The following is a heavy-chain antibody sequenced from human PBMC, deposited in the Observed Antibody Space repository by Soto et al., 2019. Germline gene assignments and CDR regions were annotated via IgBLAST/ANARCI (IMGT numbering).Heavy chain of an antibody. CDR3: AKHRGAYCSGDCYVDF. CDR2: ITGNGVYT. V-gene: IGHV3-23*01. D-gene: IGHD2-21*02. J-gene: IGHJ4*02. CDR1: GFTFYNYA. Sequence: EVQLLESGGGLVQPGGSLRLSCAASGFTFYNYAMSWVRQAPGKGLEWVSVITGNGVYTYYADSVKGRFTISRDSSRNTLYLEMNSLRVEDSAQYYCAKHRGAYCSGDCYVDFWGQGTLVTVSS.